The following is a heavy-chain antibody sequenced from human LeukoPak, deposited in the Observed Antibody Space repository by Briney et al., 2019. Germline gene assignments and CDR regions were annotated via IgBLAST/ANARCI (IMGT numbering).Heavy chain of an antibody. CDR3: ARLGRYCSSTSCYILGGFDP. CDR1: GYSFTSYW. J-gene: IGHJ5*02. D-gene: IGHD2-2*02. CDR2: IYPGDSDT. V-gene: IGHV5-51*01. Sequence: GESLKISCKGSGYSFTSYWIGWVRQMPGKGLEWMGIIYPGDSDTRYSPSFQGQVTISADKSISTAYLQWSSLKASDTAMYYCARLGRYCSSTSCYILGGFDPWGQGTLATVSS.